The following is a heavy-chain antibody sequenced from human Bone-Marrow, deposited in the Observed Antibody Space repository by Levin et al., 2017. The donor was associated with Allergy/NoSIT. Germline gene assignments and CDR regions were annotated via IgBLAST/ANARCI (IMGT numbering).Heavy chain of an antibody. D-gene: IGHD3-22*01. CDR2: IYPADSDT. V-gene: IGHV5-51*01. CDR3: ARLGGLLLQSPLDY. J-gene: IGHJ4*02. CDR1: GYNFANSW. Sequence: PGESLKISCKASGYNFANSWIAWLRQMPGKGLEWVGIIYPADSDTRYSPSFQGQVTISADQSINTAFLHWSSLKASDTAIFYCARLGGLLLQSPLDYWGQGTLVSVSS.